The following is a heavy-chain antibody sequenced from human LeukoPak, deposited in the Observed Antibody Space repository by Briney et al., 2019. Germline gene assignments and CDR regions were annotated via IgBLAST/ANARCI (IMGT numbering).Heavy chain of an antibody. D-gene: IGHD5-18*01. CDR1: GFTFSSYS. CDR3: ANNVVDTAMSVLGAFDI. V-gene: IGHV3-30*18. J-gene: IGHJ3*02. Sequence: PGGSLRLSCAASGFTFSSYSMNWVRQAPGKGLEWVAVISYDGSNKFYADSVKGRFTISRDNSKNTLYLQMNSLRAKDTAVYYCANNVVDTAMSVLGAFDIWGQGTMVTVSS. CDR2: ISYDGSNK.